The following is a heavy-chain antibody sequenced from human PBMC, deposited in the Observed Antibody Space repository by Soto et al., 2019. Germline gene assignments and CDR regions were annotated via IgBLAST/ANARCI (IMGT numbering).Heavy chain of an antibody. J-gene: IGHJ4*02. D-gene: IGHD6-13*01. V-gene: IGHV4-4*07. CDR1: GGSISSYS. CDR3: VRERAAAGQRTLDY. Sequence: PSETLSLTCTVSGGSISSYSWSWIRQPAGKGLEWIGRIYTSGSTNYNPSLKSRVTMSVDTSKSQFSLILSSVTAADTAVYYCVRERAAAGQRTLDYWGQGTLVTVSS. CDR2: IYTSGST.